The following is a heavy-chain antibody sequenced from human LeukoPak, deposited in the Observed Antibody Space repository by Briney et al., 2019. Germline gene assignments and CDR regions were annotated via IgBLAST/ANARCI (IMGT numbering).Heavy chain of an antibody. CDR2: IYYSGSA. Sequence: SETLSLTCTVSGGSINGYYWSWIRQPPGKGLEWIAYIYYSGSANYNPSLQSRVTISVDTSKYQFSLRLSSVTAADTAVYYCARHFYVGAEDAFDIWGQGTMVTVSS. J-gene: IGHJ3*02. CDR1: GGSINGYY. CDR3: ARHFYVGAEDAFDI. V-gene: IGHV4-59*08. D-gene: IGHD4-23*01.